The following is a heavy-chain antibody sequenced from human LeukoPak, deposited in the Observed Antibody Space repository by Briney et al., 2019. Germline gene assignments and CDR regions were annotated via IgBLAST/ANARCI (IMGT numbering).Heavy chain of an antibody. CDR3: ARGGWSLDF. D-gene: IGHD6-19*01. J-gene: IGHJ3*01. CDR1: GGSISGHY. V-gene: IGHV4-59*11. Sequence: KPSETLSLTCTVSGGSISGHYWSWIRQPPGKRLGWIGYIHSSGSTDYNPYLTSRLTMSVDTFKNQFSLKLDSVTAADTALYYCARGGWSLDFWGQGTMVTVSS. CDR2: IHSSGST.